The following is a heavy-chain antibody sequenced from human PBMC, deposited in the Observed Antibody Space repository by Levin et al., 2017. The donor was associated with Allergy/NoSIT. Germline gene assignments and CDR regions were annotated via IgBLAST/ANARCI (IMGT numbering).Heavy chain of an antibody. CDR2: TYYRSKWNN. V-gene: IGHV6-1*01. CDR1: GDSVSGNSTA. D-gene: IGHD6-13*01. CDR3: ARAAAGSGGRYFDY. J-gene: IGHJ4*02. Sequence: SQTLSLTCAISGDSVSGNSTAWNWIRQSPSRGLEWLGRTYYRSKWNNDYALSVKSRITINPVTSKNQFSLQLNSVTPEDTAVYFCARAAAGSGGRYFDYWGQGTLVTVSS.